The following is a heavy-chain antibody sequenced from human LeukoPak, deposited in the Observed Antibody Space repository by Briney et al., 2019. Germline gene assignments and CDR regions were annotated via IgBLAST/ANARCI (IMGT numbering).Heavy chain of an antibody. J-gene: IGHJ4*02. CDR1: GFSVSSYW. CDR2: INQDGSQK. Sequence: GGSLRLSCASSGFSVSSYWMTLVRQAPGKGPERVADINQDGSQKYYVDSVKGRFTISRDNAKNSLPLQMTTLRVEDTAVYYCVSTGSVLDYWGQGTLVTVSS. D-gene: IGHD3-10*01. V-gene: IGHV3-7*01. CDR3: VSTGSVLDY.